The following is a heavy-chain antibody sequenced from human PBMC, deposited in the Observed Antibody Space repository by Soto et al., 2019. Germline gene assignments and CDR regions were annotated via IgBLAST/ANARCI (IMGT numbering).Heavy chain of an antibody. CDR2: ISASGDDA. D-gene: IGHD6-19*01. Sequence: GGSLRLSCTASGFIFSSYAMSWVRQAPGKGLEWVSAISASGDDAYYADSVKGRFTISRDRSKSLYLQMKSLRAEDTAIYYCAKFFVAGTRGYFDSWGQGTLVTVSS. V-gene: IGHV3-23*01. CDR3: AKFFVAGTRGYFDS. J-gene: IGHJ4*02. CDR1: GFIFSSYA.